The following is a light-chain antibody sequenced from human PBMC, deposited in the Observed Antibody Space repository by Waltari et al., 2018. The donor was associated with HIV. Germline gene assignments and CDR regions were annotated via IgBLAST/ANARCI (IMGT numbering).Light chain of an antibody. J-gene: IGLJ2*01. Sequence: QAVLIQPPSASGTPGQTVTISCSGSSSNIEDNYVYWYHQVPGTAPKVGIYRTDPRPSGIPYRISVSKSGTTASLAISGLQSEDEGDYHCAAWDGSVNGPVFGGGTKVTVL. CDR1: SSNIEDNY. V-gene: IGLV1-47*01. CDR3: AAWDGSVNGPV. CDR2: RTD.